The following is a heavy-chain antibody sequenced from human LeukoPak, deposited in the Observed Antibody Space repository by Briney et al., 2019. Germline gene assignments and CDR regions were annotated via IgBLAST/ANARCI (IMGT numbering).Heavy chain of an antibody. V-gene: IGHV1-2*02. D-gene: IGHD4-23*01. CDR2: INPYSGDT. CDR1: RHTFTSHY. J-gene: IGHJ4*02. Sequence: SVKVSCKASRHTFTSHYIHWVRRAPGQGLEWMGWINPYSGDTNYAQKFQGRVTMTRDMSISTVYMDLSRLRSDDSAVYYCARVGWDLPIDYWGQGTLVTVSS. CDR3: ARVGWDLPIDY.